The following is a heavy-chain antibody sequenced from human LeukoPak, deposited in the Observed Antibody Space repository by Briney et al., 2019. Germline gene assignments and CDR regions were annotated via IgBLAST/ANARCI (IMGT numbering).Heavy chain of an antibody. CDR2: ISSSSSSA. J-gene: IGHJ4*02. D-gene: IGHD4-11*01. Sequence: PGGSLRLSCAASGFTFNTYAMNWVRQAPGKGLEWVSSISSSSSSAYYADSVKGRFTISRDNAKSSLSLQMNSLGVDDTALYYCARKYSESHSLDYWGQGTLVTVSS. CDR1: GFTFNTYA. CDR3: ARKYSESHSLDY. V-gene: IGHV3-21*01.